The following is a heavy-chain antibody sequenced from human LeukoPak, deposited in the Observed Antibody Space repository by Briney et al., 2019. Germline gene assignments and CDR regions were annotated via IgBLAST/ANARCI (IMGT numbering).Heavy chain of an antibody. D-gene: IGHD3-22*01. CDR1: GSSFTSSW. CDR3: ARQRAYYYDSSGYYYDFGFDY. V-gene: IGHV5-51*01. J-gene: IGHJ4*02. Sequence: GESLKISCKGSGSSFTSSWIGWVRQMPGKGLEWMGIIYPGDSDTRYSPSFQGQVTISADKSISTAYLQWSSLKASDTAMYYCARQRAYYYDSSGYYYDFGFDYWGQGTLVTVSS. CDR2: IYPGDSDT.